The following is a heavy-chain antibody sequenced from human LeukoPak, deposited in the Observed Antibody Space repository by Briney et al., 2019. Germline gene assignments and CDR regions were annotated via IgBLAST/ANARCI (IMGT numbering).Heavy chain of an antibody. CDR3: ARRYCGGGSCYDY. CDR1: GYSFTSYW. Sequence: GESLRISCKGSGYSFTSYWIGWVRQMPGKGLEWMGIIYPGDSDTRYSLSFQGQVTISADKSINTAYLQWSSLKASDTAMYYCARRYCGGGSCYDYWGQGTLVTVSS. J-gene: IGHJ4*02. CDR2: IYPGDSDT. V-gene: IGHV5-51*01. D-gene: IGHD2-15*01.